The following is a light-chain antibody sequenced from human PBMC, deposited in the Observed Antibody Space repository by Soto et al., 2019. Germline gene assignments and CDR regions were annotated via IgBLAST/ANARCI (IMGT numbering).Light chain of an antibody. CDR2: APS. J-gene: IGKJ1*01. V-gene: IGKV1-27*01. CDR3: QKYNGAPWT. Sequence: DIQMAQSPSSLSASVGDRVTITCRASQGISNYLAWYQQKPGKVPKLLIYAPSTLQSGVPSRFSGSGSGTDFTLTISSLQPEDVATYYCQKYNGAPWTFGQGIKVEIE. CDR1: QGISNY.